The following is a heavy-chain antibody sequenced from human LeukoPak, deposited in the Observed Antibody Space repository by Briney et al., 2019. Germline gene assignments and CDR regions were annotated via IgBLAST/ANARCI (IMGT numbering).Heavy chain of an antibody. V-gene: IGHV3-23*01. D-gene: IGHD6-13*01. Sequence: GGSLRLSCAASKFSFQSYGMSWVRQAPGKGLEWVSGINHSGETTYYADSVKGRFTISRDNSKNTLYLQMNSLRAEDTAVFYCTTSPSFGSSWYTFNYWGQGTLVTVSS. J-gene: IGHJ4*02. CDR1: KFSFQSYG. CDR3: TTSPSFGSSWYTFNY. CDR2: INHSGETT.